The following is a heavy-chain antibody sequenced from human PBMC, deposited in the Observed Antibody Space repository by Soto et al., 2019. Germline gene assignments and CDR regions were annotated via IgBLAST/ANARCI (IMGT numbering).Heavy chain of an antibody. CDR1: GYTFTNYH. D-gene: IGHD3-22*01. J-gene: IGHJ4*02. CDR3: ARASDSSGLDY. CDR2: MSPNSENT. Sequence: QVQLVQSGAEVKKPGASVKVSCKPSGYTFTNYHINWVRQATGQGLEWMGWMSPNSENTGYAQNFQGRVTMTWSSSISTAYMELSSLTSEDTAVYYCARASDSSGLDYWGQGSLVTVSS. V-gene: IGHV1-8*01.